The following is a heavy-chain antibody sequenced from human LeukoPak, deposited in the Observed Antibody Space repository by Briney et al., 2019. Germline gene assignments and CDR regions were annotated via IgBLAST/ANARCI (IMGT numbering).Heavy chain of an antibody. CDR3: ARQIPNRYCRGGSCHEVNWFDP. Sequence: SETLSLTCTVSGGSISSGGYYWSWIRQHPGRGLEWIGYIYYSGSTYYNPSLKSRVTISVDTSKNQFSLNLSSVTAADTAVYYCARQIPNRYCRGGSCHEVNWFDPWGQGTLVTVSS. D-gene: IGHD2-15*01. CDR2: IYYSGST. V-gene: IGHV4-31*03. CDR1: GGSISSGGYY. J-gene: IGHJ5*02.